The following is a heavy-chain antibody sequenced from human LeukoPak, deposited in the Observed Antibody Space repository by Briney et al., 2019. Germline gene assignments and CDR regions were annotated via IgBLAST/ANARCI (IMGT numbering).Heavy chain of an antibody. CDR1: GYTFSNYG. D-gene: IGHD2-2*01. V-gene: IGHV1-18*01. J-gene: IGHJ4*02. Sequence: ASVKVSCKTSGYTFSNYGVSWVRQAPGQGLEWMGWISAYNNSTNYAQKFQGRLTMTTDTSTSTAYMELRSLRSDDTAVYYCARGARISSSWYSSVWGQGTLITVS. CDR3: ARGARISSSWYSSV. CDR2: ISAYNNST.